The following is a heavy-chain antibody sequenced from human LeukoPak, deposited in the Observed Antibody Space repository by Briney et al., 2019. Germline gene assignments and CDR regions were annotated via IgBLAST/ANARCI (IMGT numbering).Heavy chain of an antibody. CDR3: AKGTYYYDSSGYYYFDY. CDR1: GFTFSSYA. Sequence: GGSLRLSCAASGFTFSSYAMSWVRQAPGKGLEWVSAISGSGGSTYYADSVKGRFTISRDNSKNTLYLQMNSLRAEDAAVYYCAKGTYYYDSSGYYYFDYWGQGTLVTVSS. CDR2: ISGSGGST. D-gene: IGHD3-22*01. J-gene: IGHJ4*02. V-gene: IGHV3-23*01.